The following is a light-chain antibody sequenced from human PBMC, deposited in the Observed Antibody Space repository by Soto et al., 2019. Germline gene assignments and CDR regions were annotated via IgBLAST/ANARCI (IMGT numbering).Light chain of an antibody. CDR2: GAS. Sequence: IPLTQSQSSMSASLGDRVTITCRASQGISSYLAWYQQTPGKVPKHLIYGASKLDSGVPSRFSGSGSGTDFTLTISSPEPEDSAVYYCQQRHMCPITFGQGTRLEIK. CDR1: QGISSY. V-gene: IGKV1-27*01. J-gene: IGKJ5*01. CDR3: QQRHMCPIT.